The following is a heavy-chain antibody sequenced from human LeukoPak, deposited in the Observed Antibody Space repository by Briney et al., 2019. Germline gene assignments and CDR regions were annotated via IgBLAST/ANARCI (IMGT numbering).Heavy chain of an antibody. J-gene: IGHJ4*02. V-gene: IGHV4-59*12. Sequence: SETLSLTCTVSGGSISSYYWSWIRQPPGKGLEWIGYIYYSGSTNYNPSLKSRVTISVDTSKNQFSLKLSSVTAADTAVYYCAKTGSYYTPFDYWGQGTLVTVSS. CDR1: GGSISSYY. D-gene: IGHD3-10*01. CDR2: IYYSGST. CDR3: AKTGSYYTPFDY.